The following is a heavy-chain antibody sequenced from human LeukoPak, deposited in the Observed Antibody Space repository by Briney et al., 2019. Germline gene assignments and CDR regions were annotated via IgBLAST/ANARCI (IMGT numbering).Heavy chain of an antibody. CDR2: IIPLLGVA. D-gene: IGHD5-12*01. Sequence: SVKVSCKASGGTFSSYAISWVQQAPGQGLEWVGRIIPLLGVADYAQKFQGRVTITADKFTSTAYMDLSSLRSEDTAVYYCARAKGIVTTIAFDYWGQGTLVTVSS. J-gene: IGHJ4*02. V-gene: IGHV1-69*04. CDR3: ARAKGIVTTIAFDY. CDR1: GGTFSSYA.